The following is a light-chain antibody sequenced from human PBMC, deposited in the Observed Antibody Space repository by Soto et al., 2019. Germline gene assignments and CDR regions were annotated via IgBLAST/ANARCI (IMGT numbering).Light chain of an antibody. CDR3: LQHNSYPLA. Sequence: DIQMTQSPSTLSASVGDRVTITCRASQSISSWLAWYQQKPGKAPKLLIYEASRLQSGAPSRFSGSGSGTEFTLTISSLQPEDFATYYCLQHNSYPLAFGGLPKVDI. J-gene: IGKJ4*01. CDR1: QSISSW. CDR2: EAS. V-gene: IGKV1-5*01.